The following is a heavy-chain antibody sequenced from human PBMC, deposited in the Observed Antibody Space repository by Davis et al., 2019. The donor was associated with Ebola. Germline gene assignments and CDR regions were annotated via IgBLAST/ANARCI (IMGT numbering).Heavy chain of an antibody. V-gene: IGHV3-23*01. D-gene: IGHD1-26*01. CDR3: AKDTSNIWFDV. CDR1: GFTFSNYG. J-gene: IGHJ3*01. CDR2: LGTSADT. Sequence: GGSLRLSCVVSGFTFSNYGMNWVRQAPGKGLEWVSTLGTSADTYYADSVKGRFTISRDNSRNTLYLQMNGLRVEDTAIYYCAKDTSNIWFDVWGQGTMVTVSS.